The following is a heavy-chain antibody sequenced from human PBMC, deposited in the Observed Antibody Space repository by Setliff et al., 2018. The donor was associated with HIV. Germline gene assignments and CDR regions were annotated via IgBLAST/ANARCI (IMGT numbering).Heavy chain of an antibody. D-gene: IGHD3-16*02. V-gene: IGHV4-34*01. CDR2: INSSGSI. Sequence: PSETLSLTCAVYGGSFSGYYWSWLRQPPRKGLEWIGEINSSGSINDNPSLKSRVTISVDTSKNQFSLKLNSVTAADTAVYYCARGFAFGGVIVIPYYFDYWGQGTLVTVSS. CDR3: ARGFAFGGVIVIPYYFDY. J-gene: IGHJ4*02. CDR1: GGSFSGYY.